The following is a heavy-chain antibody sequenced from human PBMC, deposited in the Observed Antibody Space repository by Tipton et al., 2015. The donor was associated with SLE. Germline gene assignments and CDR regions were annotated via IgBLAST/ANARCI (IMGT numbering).Heavy chain of an antibody. J-gene: IGHJ5*02. D-gene: IGHD5-12*01. V-gene: IGHV4-59*01. CDR3: ARGPIGGGYSGYDTNWFDP. CDR1: GGSIGRDY. Sequence: TLSLTCTVSGGSIGRDYWSWIRQPPGKGLEWIGYIHYSGTTYYNPPLKSRVTISVDTSKNQFSLKVNSVTAADTARYSCARGPIGGGYSGYDTNWFDPWGQGTLVIVSS. CDR2: IHYSGTT.